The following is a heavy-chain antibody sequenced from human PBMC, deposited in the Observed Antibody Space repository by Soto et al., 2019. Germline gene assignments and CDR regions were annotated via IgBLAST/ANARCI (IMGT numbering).Heavy chain of an antibody. J-gene: IGHJ4*02. D-gene: IGHD6-19*01. Sequence: PSETLSLTCTVSGGSISSSSYYWGWIRQPPGKGLEWIGSIYYSGSTYYNPSLKSRVTISVDTFKNQFSLKLSSVTAADTAVYYCARHASPGIAVAFDYWGQGTLVTVSS. CDR3: ARHASPGIAVAFDY. V-gene: IGHV4-39*01. CDR2: IYYSGST. CDR1: GGSISSSSYY.